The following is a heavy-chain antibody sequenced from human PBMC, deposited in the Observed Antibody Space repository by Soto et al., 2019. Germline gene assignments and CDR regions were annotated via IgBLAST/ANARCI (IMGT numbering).Heavy chain of an antibody. CDR1: GGTFSSYA. V-gene: IGHV1-69*13. CDR2: IIPIFGTA. D-gene: IGHD3-10*01. Sequence: SVKVSCKASGGTFSSYAISWVRQAPGQGLEWMGGIIPIFGTANYAQKFQGRVTITADESTSTAYMELSSLRSEDTAVYYCARITYGSGSNPYYYYSMDVWGQGTTVTVSS. CDR3: ARITYGSGSNPYYYYSMDV. J-gene: IGHJ6*02.